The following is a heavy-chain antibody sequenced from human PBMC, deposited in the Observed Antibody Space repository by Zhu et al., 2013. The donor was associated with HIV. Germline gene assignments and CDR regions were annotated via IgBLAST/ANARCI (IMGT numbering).Heavy chain of an antibody. CDR2: IVVGSGNT. CDR1: GFTFTKSA. V-gene: IGHV1-58*01. D-gene: IGHD3-16*01. CDR3: AAARHPGRWGYGQLRFGYAFDI. Sequence: QMQLVQSGPEVKKPGTSVKVSCTASGFTFTKSAVQWVRQARGQRPEWIGWIVVGSGNTNSAQTFQGRVTITRDMSTSTAYMELFRLRSDDTAVYYCAAARHPGRWGYGQLRFGYAFDIWGPRDNGHRLF. J-gene: IGHJ3*02.